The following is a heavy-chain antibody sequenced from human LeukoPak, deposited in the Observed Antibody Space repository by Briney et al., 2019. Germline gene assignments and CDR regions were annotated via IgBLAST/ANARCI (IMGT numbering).Heavy chain of an antibody. D-gene: IGHD1-26*01. CDR2: ISGSGGSS. V-gene: IGHV3-23*01. Sequence: GGSLRLSCAASGFTFSTYAMSWVRQAPGKGLEWVSAISGSGGSSYYADSVKGRFTISRDNSKDTLYLQMTSLRAEDTALYYCAKELGRVGATFGYWGQGTLVTVSS. CDR1: GFTFSTYA. CDR3: AKELGRVGATFGY. J-gene: IGHJ4*02.